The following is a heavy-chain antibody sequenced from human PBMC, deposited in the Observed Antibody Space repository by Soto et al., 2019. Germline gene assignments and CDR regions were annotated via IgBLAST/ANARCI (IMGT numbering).Heavy chain of an antibody. Sequence: QVQLVQSGAEVKKPGASVKVSCKTSGYTFTSYAISWVRQAPGQGLEWMGWISPYNGNTNYAQNLQGRVAMTTDTSTSTAYMELRSLTSDDMAVYYCARSHGYSSAWYEGNWVDPWGQGSLVTVSS. CDR1: GYTFTSYA. CDR3: ARSHGYSSAWYEGNWVDP. CDR2: ISPYNGNT. V-gene: IGHV1-18*03. D-gene: IGHD6-19*01. J-gene: IGHJ5*02.